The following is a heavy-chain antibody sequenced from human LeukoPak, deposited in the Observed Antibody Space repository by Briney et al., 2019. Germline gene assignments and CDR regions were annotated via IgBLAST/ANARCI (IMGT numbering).Heavy chain of an antibody. CDR2: IESDGSST. Sequence: GGSLRLSCAASGFTFRTYWMNWVRQAPGKGLVWVSRIESDGSSTSYADSVKGRFTISRDNAANTLYLQMNSLRAEDTAVYYCARNIPSGGDYWGQGTLVTVSS. CDR3: ARNIPSGGDY. D-gene: IGHD2-2*02. J-gene: IGHJ4*02. V-gene: IGHV3-74*01. CDR1: GFTFRTYW.